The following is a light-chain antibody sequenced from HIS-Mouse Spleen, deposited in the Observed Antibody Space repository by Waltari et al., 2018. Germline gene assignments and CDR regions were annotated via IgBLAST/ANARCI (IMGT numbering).Light chain of an antibody. Sequence: AIWMTQSPSLLSASPGDRVPLSCRMLQGISSYLAWYQQKPGKAPELLSYAASTLQSGVPSRFSGSGSGTDFTLTISCLQSEDFATYYCQQYYSFPYTFGQGTKLEIK. CDR3: QQYYSFPYT. CDR2: AAS. J-gene: IGKJ2*01. V-gene: IGKV1D-8*02. CDR1: QGISSY.